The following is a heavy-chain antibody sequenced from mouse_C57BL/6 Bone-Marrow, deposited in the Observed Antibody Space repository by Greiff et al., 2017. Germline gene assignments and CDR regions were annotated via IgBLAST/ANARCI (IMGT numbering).Heavy chain of an antibody. CDR3: ARRGYYGAV. D-gene: IGHD1-1*01. CDR2: INPSSGYT. Sequence: QVQLKESGAELAKPGASVKLSCKASGYTFTSYGMHWVKQRPGQGLEWIGDINPSSGYTKYNQKFKGKATLTADKSSSTAYMQLSSLTYEDSAVYYCARRGYYGAVWGTGTMVTVSA. J-gene: IGHJ3*01. CDR1: GYTFTSYG. V-gene: IGHV1-7*01.